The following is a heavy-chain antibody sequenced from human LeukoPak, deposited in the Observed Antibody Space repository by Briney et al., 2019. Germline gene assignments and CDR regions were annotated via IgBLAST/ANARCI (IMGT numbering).Heavy chain of an antibody. CDR1: GYTFSSYG. Sequence: ASVKVSCKASGYTFSSYGISWVRQAPGQGLEWMGWISVYNGNPEYAQKFQGRVIMTTDTFTSTAYMELRSLRSDDTAVYYCARDQYDSVWGSHRPYFDYWGQGTLVTFSS. J-gene: IGHJ4*02. CDR2: ISVYNGNP. V-gene: IGHV1-18*01. CDR3: ARDQYDSVWGSHRPYFDY. D-gene: IGHD3-16*02.